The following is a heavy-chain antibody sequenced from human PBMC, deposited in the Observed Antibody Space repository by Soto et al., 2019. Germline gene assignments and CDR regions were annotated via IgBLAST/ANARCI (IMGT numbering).Heavy chain of an antibody. D-gene: IGHD2-15*01. CDR1: GYTFTGYY. CDR3: ARPDCSGGSCYGVFDY. CDR2: INPNSGGT. Sequence: ASVKVSCKASGYTFTGYYMHWVRQAPGQGLEWMGWINPNSGGTNYAQKFQGRVTMTRDTSISTAYMELSRLRSDDTAVYYCARPDCSGGSCYGVFDYWGQGTLVTVSS. J-gene: IGHJ4*02. V-gene: IGHV1-2*02.